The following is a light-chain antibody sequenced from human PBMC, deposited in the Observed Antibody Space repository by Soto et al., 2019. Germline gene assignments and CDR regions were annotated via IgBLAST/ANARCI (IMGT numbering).Light chain of an antibody. CDR2: GAS. J-gene: IGKJ2*01. Sequence: DVQITQTPSSLSASVGDSVTITCRASQSISRSLNWYQQKPGKAPNLLIYGASSLQSGVPSRFSGSGSGTDFTLTISSLQPEDFATYFCQLRYSTPPYTFGQGTNLEIK. CDR3: QLRYSTPPYT. CDR1: QSISRS. V-gene: IGKV1-39*01.